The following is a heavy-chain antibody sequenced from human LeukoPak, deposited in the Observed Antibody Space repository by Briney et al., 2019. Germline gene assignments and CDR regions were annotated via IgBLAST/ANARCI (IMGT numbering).Heavy chain of an antibody. D-gene: IGHD3-22*01. Sequence: PSETLSLTCTVSGGSISSYYWSWIRQPPGKGLEWIGYIYYSGSTNYNPSLKSRVTISVDTSKNQFSLKLSSVTAADTAVYYCARENYYDSSGYNLWGQGTLVTVSS. CDR1: GGSISSYY. CDR3: ARENYYDSSGYNL. V-gene: IGHV4-59*01. J-gene: IGHJ4*02. CDR2: IYYSGST.